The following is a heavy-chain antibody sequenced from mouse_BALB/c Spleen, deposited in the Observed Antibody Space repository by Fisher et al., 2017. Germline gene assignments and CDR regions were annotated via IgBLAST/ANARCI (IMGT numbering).Heavy chain of an antibody. CDR3: TRPRRYAMDY. V-gene: IGHV1-26*01. J-gene: IGHJ4*01. Sequence: KFKGKATLTVDKSSSTAYMELLSLTSEDSAVYYCTRPRRYAMDYWGQGTSVTVSS.